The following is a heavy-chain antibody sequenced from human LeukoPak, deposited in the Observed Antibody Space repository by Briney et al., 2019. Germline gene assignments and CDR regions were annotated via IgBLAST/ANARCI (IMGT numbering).Heavy chain of an antibody. J-gene: IGHJ4*02. Sequence: PSETLSLTCAVYGGSFSGYYWSWIRQPPGKGLEWIGELNHSGSTNYNPSLKSRVTISVDTSKNQFSLKLSSVTAADTAVYYCARGRWDIVVVVAAMYYFDYWGQGTLVTVSS. CDR2: LNHSGST. CDR3: ARGRWDIVVVVAAMYYFDY. V-gene: IGHV4-34*01. CDR1: GGSFSGYY. D-gene: IGHD2-15*01.